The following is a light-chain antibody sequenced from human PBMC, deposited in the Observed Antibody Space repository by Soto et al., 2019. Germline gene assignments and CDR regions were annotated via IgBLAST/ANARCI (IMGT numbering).Light chain of an antibody. CDR2: DIS. Sequence: EIVLTQFPATLSLSPGDRATLSCRASQSVPSYLAWYQQKPGQAPRLLVYDISNRATGIPARFTGSGSGTDFTLPISSLAPEDSAVYYCQQRNAWPRNTFGQGTKLEI. J-gene: IGKJ2*01. CDR1: QSVPSY. CDR3: QQRNAWPRNT. V-gene: IGKV3-11*01.